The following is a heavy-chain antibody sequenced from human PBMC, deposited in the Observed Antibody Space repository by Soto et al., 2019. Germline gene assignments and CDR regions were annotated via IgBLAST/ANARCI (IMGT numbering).Heavy chain of an antibody. D-gene: IGHD3-22*01. J-gene: IGHJ6*02. Sequence: QVQLVQSGAEVKKPGSSVKVSCKASGGTFSSYAISWVRQAPGQGLERMGGIIPIFGTANYAQKFQGRVTITADESTSTAYMELSSLRSEDTAVYYCARVRPYYYDSSGYSGYYYYGMDVWGQGTTVTVSS. CDR2: IIPIFGTA. V-gene: IGHV1-69*01. CDR3: ARVRPYYYDSSGYSGYYYYGMDV. CDR1: GGTFSSYA.